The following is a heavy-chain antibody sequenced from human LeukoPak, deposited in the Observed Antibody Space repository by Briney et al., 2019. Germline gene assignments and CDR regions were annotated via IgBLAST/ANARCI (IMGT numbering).Heavy chain of an antibody. Sequence: GGSLRLSCAASGFTFSSYWMSWVRQAPGKGLERVANIKQDGSEKYYVDSVKGRFTISRDNAKNSLYLQMNSLRAEDTAVYYCARDLYDSSGYYLGYYFDYWGQGTLVTVSS. CDR3: ARDLYDSSGYYLGYYFDY. CDR2: IKQDGSEK. CDR1: GFTFSSYW. V-gene: IGHV3-7*01. D-gene: IGHD3-22*01. J-gene: IGHJ4*02.